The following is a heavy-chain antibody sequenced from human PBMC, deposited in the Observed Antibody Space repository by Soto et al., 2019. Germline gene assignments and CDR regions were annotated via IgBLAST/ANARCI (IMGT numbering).Heavy chain of an antibody. D-gene: IGHD3-9*01. Sequence: LRLSCSASGFTVSSNYMSVVRQAPGKGLEWVSVIYRGGSTYYEASVKGRFTISRDNSKTTLYLQMNSMRAEETAVYYCGRGGTGYFLSMDVWGQGTTVTVSS. V-gene: IGHV3-53*01. CDR3: GRGGTGYFLSMDV. J-gene: IGHJ6*02. CDR2: IYRGGST. CDR1: GFTVSSNY.